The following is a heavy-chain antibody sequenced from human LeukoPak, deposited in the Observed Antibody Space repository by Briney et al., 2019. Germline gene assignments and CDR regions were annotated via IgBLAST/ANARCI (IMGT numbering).Heavy chain of an antibody. Sequence: GASVKVSCKASGYTFTSYYMHWVRQAPGQGLEWMGIINPSGGSTSYAQKFQGRVTMTRDMSTSTVYMELSSLRSEDTAVYYCARVEGGGYFDYWGQGTLVTVSS. D-gene: IGHD3-16*01. CDR3: ARVEGGGYFDY. CDR2: INPSGGST. V-gene: IGHV1-46*01. J-gene: IGHJ4*02. CDR1: GYTFTSYY.